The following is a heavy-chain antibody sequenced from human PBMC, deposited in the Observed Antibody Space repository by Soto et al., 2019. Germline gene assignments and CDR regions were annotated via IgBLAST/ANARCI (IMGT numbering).Heavy chain of an antibody. J-gene: IGHJ4*02. CDR1: GFTFSGSA. V-gene: IGHV3-73*01. CDR2: IRSKANSYAT. Sequence: EVQLVESGGGLVQPGGSLKLSCAASGFTFSGSAMHWVRQASGKGLEWVGRIRSKANSYATADAASVKGRFTISRDDSKVTAYLQMNSLKTEYTAVYYCSAGEYLEWLPQGPRNVDYGGEGTLVTVSS. D-gene: IGHD3-3*01. CDR3: SAGEYLEWLPQGPRNVDY.